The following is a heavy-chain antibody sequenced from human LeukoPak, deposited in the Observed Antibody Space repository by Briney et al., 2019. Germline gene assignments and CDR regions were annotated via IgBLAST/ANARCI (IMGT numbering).Heavy chain of an antibody. CDR2: IHNSGRT. J-gene: IGHJ4*02. Sequence: SETLSLTCTVSGGSVSSGDNYWNWIRQSPGEGLEWIGYIHNSGRTTYNPSLKSRSTILLDTSKNQFSLNLRSVIAADTAVYYCAGLPAHRPLDDWGQGILVTVSS. CDR1: GGSVSSGDNY. CDR3: AGLPAHRPLDD. D-gene: IGHD2-21*02. V-gene: IGHV4-61*08.